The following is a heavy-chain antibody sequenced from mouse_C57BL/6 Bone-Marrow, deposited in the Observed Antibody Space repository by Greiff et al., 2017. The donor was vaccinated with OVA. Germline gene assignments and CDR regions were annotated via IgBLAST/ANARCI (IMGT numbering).Heavy chain of an antibody. Sequence: EVQLMASGGGLVKPGGSLKLSCAASGFTFSSYAMSWVRQTPEKRLEWVATISDGGSYTYYPDNVKGRFTISRDNAKNNLYLQLSHLKSEDTAMYYCASETPTAQALYYAMDYWGQGTSVTVSS. J-gene: IGHJ4*01. CDR1: GFTFSSYA. D-gene: IGHD3-2*02. V-gene: IGHV5-4*01. CDR2: ISDGGSYT. CDR3: ASETPTAQALYYAMDY.